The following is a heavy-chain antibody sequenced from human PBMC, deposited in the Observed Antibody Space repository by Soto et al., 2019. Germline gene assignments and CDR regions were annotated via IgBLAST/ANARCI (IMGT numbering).Heavy chain of an antibody. CDR1: GFTFSNAW. V-gene: IGHV3-15*07. CDR2: IKSKTDGGTT. CDR3: TTGATMVRGVIISRYYYYGMDV. Sequence: LRLSCAASGFTFSNAWMNWVRQAPGKGLEWVGRIKSKTDGGTTDYAAPVKGRFTVSRDDSKNTLYLQMNSLKTEDTAVYYCTTGATMVRGVIISRYYYYGMDVWGQGTTVTVSS. D-gene: IGHD3-10*01. J-gene: IGHJ6*02.